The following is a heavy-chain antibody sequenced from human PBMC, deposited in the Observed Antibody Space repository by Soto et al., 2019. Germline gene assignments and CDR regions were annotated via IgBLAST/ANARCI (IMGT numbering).Heavy chain of an antibody. J-gene: IGHJ6*03. V-gene: IGHV1-8*01. CDR2: MNPDSGNT. Sequence: QEQLVQSGAEVKKPGAPVKVSCKASGYTFSNYNINWVRQASGQGLEWMGWMNPDSGNTGLAEKFQGRVTIARNSSIITAYMELSGLRSEDTAVYYCAREAASDPSFYYNYMDVWGKGTTVTVSS. CDR3: AREAASDPSFYYNYMDV. CDR1: GYTFSNYN. D-gene: IGHD3-10*01.